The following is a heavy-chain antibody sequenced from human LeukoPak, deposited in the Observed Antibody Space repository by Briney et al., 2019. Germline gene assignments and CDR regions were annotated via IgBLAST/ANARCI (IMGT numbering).Heavy chain of an antibody. V-gene: IGHV4-4*07. Sequence: SETLSLTCTVSGDSISNYFWSWIRQPAGKGLEWIGRIYTSGSTNYNPSLKSRVTISVDTSKNQFSLKLSSVTAADTAVYYCARVSSATGIAAAGYYYYYGMDVWGQGTTVTVSS. J-gene: IGHJ6*02. D-gene: IGHD6-13*01. CDR3: ARVSSATGIAAAGYYYYYGMDV. CDR2: IYTSGST. CDR1: GDSISNYF.